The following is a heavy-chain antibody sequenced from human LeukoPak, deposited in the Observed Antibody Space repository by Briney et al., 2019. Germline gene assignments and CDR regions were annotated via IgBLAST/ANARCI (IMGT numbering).Heavy chain of an antibody. Sequence: GRSLRLSCAASGFTFSSYGMHWVRQAPGKGLEWVAVIWYDGSNKYYADSVKGRFTISRDNSKNTLYLQMNSLRAEDTAVYYCARDSEYRGYRHAVSYFDYWGQEPWSPSPQ. CDR2: IWYDGSNK. J-gene: IGHJ4*01. CDR1: GFTFSSYG. CDR3: ARDSEYRGYRHAVSYFDY. V-gene: IGHV3-33*01. D-gene: IGHD5-12*01.